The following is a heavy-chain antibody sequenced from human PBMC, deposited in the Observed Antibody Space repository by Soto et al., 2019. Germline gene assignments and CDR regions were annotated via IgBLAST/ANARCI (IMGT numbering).Heavy chain of an antibody. CDR3: AVFFGGRGGRGGGPWYFDC. Sequence: EVQLLESGGGLVQPGGSLRLSCAASGFTFNNYAMSWVRQAPGEGLEWVSAISGSGGTTYYAESVKGRFTISRDNTKSELYMNMKNLKVEGMGVYYWAVFFGGRGGRGGGPWYFDCWGQGGLVTVSS. D-gene: IGHD3-16*01. V-gene: IGHV3-23*01. CDR1: GFTFNNYA. CDR2: ISGSGGTT. J-gene: IGHJ4*02.